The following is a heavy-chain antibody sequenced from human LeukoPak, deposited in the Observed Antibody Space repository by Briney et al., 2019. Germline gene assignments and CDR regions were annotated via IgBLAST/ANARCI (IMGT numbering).Heavy chain of an antibody. CDR1: GFTFSSYS. CDR2: ISSSSSYI. J-gene: IGHJ4*02. V-gene: IGHV3-21*01. CDR3: ARGATIEPIDY. D-gene: IGHD1-14*01. Sequence: GGSLRLSCAASGFTFSSYSMNWVHQAPGKGLEWVSSISSSSSYIYYADSVKGRFTISRDNAKNSLYLQMNSLRAEDTAVYYCARGATIEPIDYWGQGTLVTVSS.